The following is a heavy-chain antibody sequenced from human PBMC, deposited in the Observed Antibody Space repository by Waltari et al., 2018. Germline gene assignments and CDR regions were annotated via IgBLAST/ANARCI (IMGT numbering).Heavy chain of an antibody. J-gene: IGHJ5*02. Sequence: DVQLVESGGALIQPGGSLRISCAASGFTFNNYWMHWVRQAQGKGLVWISRIDGDGTTTNYTDSVKGRFTISRDNAENTLYLQMSSLRVDDTAIYFCARGGDHSASGNWAWGQGTLVTVSS. V-gene: IGHV3-74*01. CDR3: ARGGDHSASGNWA. CDR1: GFTFNNYW. CDR2: IDGDGTTT. D-gene: IGHD2-21*01.